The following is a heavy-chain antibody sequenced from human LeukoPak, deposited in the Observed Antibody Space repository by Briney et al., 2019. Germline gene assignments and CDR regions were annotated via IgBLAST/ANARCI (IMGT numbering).Heavy chain of an antibody. D-gene: IGHD3-10*01. CDR3: ARVPGEGRVDY. CDR1: GFTFSSYW. J-gene: IGHJ4*02. V-gene: IGHV3-74*01. Sequence: SGGSLRLSCAASGFTFSSYWMHWVRQAPGKGLVWVSRINSDGSSTRYADSVKGRFTISRDNAENTLYLQMNSPRAEDTAVYYCARVPGEGRVDYWGQGTLVTVSS. CDR2: INSDGSST.